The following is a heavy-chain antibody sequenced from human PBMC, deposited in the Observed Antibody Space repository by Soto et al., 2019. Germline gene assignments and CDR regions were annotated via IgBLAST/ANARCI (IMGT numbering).Heavy chain of an antibody. J-gene: IGHJ4*02. CDR1: GGSFNDDY. Sequence: SETLSLTCAVEGGSFNDDYWSWIRQPPGKGLEWIGEINDSGRTNYNPSLKSRVTISVDTSKNQFSLKLSSVTAADTAVYYCARQASYFDYWGQGTLVTVSS. CDR2: INDSGRT. CDR3: ARQASYFDY. V-gene: IGHV4-34*01.